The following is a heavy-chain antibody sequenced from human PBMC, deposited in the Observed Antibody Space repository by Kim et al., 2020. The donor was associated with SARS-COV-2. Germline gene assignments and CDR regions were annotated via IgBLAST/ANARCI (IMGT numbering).Heavy chain of an antibody. D-gene: IGHD6-13*01. V-gene: IGHV4-34*01. CDR2: INHSGST. CDR3: ARLPIAAAGGRAFDI. J-gene: IGHJ3*02. CDR1: GGSFSGYY. Sequence: SETLSLTCAVYGGSFSGYYWSWIRQPPGKGLEWIGEINHSGSTNYNPSLKSRVTISVDTSKNQFSLKLSSVTAADTAVYYCARLPIAAAGGRAFDIWGQGTMVTVSS.